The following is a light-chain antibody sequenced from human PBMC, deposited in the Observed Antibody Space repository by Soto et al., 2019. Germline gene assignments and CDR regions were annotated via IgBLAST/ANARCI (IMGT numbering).Light chain of an antibody. V-gene: IGKV1-39*01. CDR1: QSISSY. CDR2: AAS. CDR3: QQSYSTPYT. Sequence: DIQMTQTKSSLSASVGDRVTITCRASQSISSYLNWYQQKPGKAPKLLIYAASSLQSGVPSRFSGSGSGTDFTLTISSLQPEDFATYYCQQSYSTPYTFG. J-gene: IGKJ2*01.